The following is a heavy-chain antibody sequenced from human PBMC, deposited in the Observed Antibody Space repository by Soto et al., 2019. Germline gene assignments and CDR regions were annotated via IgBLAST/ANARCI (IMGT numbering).Heavy chain of an antibody. Sequence: ASVKVSCKASGYTFTGYYMHWVRQAPGQGLEWMGWINPNSGGTNYAQKFQGWVTMTRDTSISTAYMELSRLRSDDTAVYYCARDNRRENGDYETWFDPWGQGTLVTVSS. J-gene: IGHJ5*02. CDR1: GYTFTGYY. D-gene: IGHD4-17*01. CDR3: ARDNRRENGDYETWFDP. V-gene: IGHV1-2*04. CDR2: INPNSGGT.